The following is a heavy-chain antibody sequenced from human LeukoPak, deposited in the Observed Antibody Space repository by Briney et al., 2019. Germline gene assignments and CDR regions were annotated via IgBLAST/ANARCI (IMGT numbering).Heavy chain of an antibody. CDR3: AREGMVYAIGGGGGMDV. D-gene: IGHD2-8*01. V-gene: IGHV1-18*01. Sequence: GSSVKVSCKASGGTFSSYAISWVRQAPGQGLEWMGWISAYNGNTNYAQKLQGRVTMTTDTSTSTAYMELRSLRSDDTAVYYCAREGMVYAIGGGGGMDVWGQGTTVTVSS. J-gene: IGHJ6*02. CDR2: ISAYNGNT. CDR1: GGTFSSYA.